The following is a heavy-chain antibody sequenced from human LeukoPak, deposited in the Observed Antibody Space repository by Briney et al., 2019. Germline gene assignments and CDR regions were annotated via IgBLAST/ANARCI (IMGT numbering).Heavy chain of an antibody. D-gene: IGHD6-6*01. CDR3: ARVMTSIAARGRYYGMDV. V-gene: IGHV4-34*01. CDR1: GGSFSGYY. J-gene: IGHJ6*02. CDR2: INHSGST. Sequence: PSETLSLTCAVYGGSFSGYYWSWIRQPPVKGLEWIGEINHSGSTNYNPSLKSRVTISVDTSKNQFSLKLSSVTAADTAVYYCARVMTSIAARGRYYGMDVWGQGTTVTVSS.